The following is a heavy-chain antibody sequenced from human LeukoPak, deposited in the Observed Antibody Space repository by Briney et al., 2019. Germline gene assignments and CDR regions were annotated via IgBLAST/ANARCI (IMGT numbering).Heavy chain of an antibody. J-gene: IGHJ4*02. D-gene: IGHD4-17*01. CDR1: GYTFTGYF. CDR2: INPNSGGT. V-gene: IGHV1-2*06. Sequence: ASVKVSCKGSGYTFTGYFLHWVRQAPGQGLEWMGRINPNSGGTDYAQKFQGRVTMTRYTSISTAYMELRRLRSDDTAVYFCARSIPRDYGDYVGYWGQGTLVTVSS. CDR3: ARSIPRDYGDYVGY.